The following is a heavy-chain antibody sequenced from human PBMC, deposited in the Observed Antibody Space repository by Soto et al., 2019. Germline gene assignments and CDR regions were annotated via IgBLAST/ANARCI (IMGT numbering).Heavy chain of an antibody. V-gene: IGHV3-30*18. D-gene: IGHD3-3*01. CDR2: ISYDGSNK. CDR1: GFTFSSYG. CDR3: AKDVRGITIFGVVGPYYYYYGMDV. Sequence: GGSLRLSCAASGFTFSSYGMHWARQAPGKGLEWVAVISYDGSNKYYADSVKGRFTISRDNSKNTLYLQMNSLRAEDTAVYYCAKDVRGITIFGVVGPYYYYYGMDVWGQGTTVTVSS. J-gene: IGHJ6*02.